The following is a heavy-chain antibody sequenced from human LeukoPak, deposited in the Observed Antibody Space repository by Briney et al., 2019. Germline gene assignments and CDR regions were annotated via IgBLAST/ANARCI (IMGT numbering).Heavy chain of an antibody. CDR2: IYYSGST. J-gene: IGHJ4*02. CDR1: GGSISSYY. Sequence: SSETLSLTCTVSGGSISSYYWSWIRQPPGKGLEWIGYIYYSGSTNYNPSLKSRVTISVDTSKNQFSLKLSSVTAAGTAVYYCARGLRGLWFGELLDYWGQGTLVTVSS. D-gene: IGHD3-10*01. CDR3: ARGLRGLWFGELLDY. V-gene: IGHV4-59*12.